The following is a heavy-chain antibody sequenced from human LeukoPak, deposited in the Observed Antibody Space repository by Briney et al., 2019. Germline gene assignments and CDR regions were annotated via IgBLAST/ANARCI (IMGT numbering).Heavy chain of an antibody. D-gene: IGHD3-22*01. Sequence: GVSLRLSCAASGFTFSSYWMHWLPQAPGKGLVWVSRINSDESSTSYADSVKGRFTISRDNAKNTLYLQRNSLRAEDTAVYYCAMGPYYYDSSGYYYWGQGTLVTVSS. CDR3: AMGPYYYDSSGYYY. CDR1: GFTFSSYW. CDR2: INSDESST. V-gene: IGHV3-74*01. J-gene: IGHJ4*02.